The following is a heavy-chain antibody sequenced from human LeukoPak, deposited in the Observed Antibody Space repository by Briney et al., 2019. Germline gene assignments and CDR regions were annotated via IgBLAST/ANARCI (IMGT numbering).Heavy chain of an antibody. D-gene: IGHD3-22*01. V-gene: IGHV4-59*08. Sequence: SETLSLTCTVSGGSMSYYYWSWIRQPPGKGLQWIGYIYHSGSTNYNPSLKSRVTISMGTSNNQFSLKMSSVTAADTAVYYCARQDSSGSYYWGQGTLVTVSS. J-gene: IGHJ4*02. CDR2: IYHSGST. CDR3: ARQDSSGSYY. CDR1: GGSMSYYY.